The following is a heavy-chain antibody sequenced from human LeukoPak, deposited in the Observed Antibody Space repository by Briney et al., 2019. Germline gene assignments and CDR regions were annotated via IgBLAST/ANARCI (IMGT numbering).Heavy chain of an antibody. CDR1: GFTFSSYT. Sequence: GGSLRLSCAASGFTFSSYTMTWVRQAPGKGLEWVSCISSSSSYMYYGDTLKGRFTISRDNAKNSLYLQMDNLRGEDTAIYYCARALTPASGWFGSWGQGTLVTVSS. J-gene: IGHJ5*01. D-gene: IGHD6-19*01. CDR2: ISSSSSYM. V-gene: IGHV3-21*01. CDR3: ARALTPASGWFGS.